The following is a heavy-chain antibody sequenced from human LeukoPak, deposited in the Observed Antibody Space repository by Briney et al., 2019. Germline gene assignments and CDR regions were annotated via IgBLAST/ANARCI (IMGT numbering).Heavy chain of an antibody. V-gene: IGHV1-2*02. CDR1: GYTLTGPY. CDR3: ARMVNGAYDV. D-gene: IGHD2-8*01. J-gene: IGHJ4*02. Sequence: ASVKVSCKASGYTLTGPYMNWVRQSPGQGLKWLGWINPNSGGTNYAQNFQGRVTMTRDTSFRTAYMEVSGLRSDDSAVYYCARMVNGAYDVWGQGTLVTVSS. CDR2: INPNSGGT.